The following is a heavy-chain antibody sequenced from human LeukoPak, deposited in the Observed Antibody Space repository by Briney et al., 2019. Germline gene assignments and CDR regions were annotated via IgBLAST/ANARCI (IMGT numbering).Heavy chain of an antibody. CDR3: ARGPSHSSSWYGLDD. D-gene: IGHD6-13*01. J-gene: IGHJ4*02. Sequence: GGSLRLSCAASRFTFSTYWMHWVRQGPGKGLVWVSRINADGSTTTYADSVKGRFTISRDNAKNTLYLQMNSLRAEDTAIYYCARGPSHSSSWYGLDDWGQGALVTVFS. CDR1: RFTFSTYW. CDR2: INADGSTT. V-gene: IGHV3-74*01.